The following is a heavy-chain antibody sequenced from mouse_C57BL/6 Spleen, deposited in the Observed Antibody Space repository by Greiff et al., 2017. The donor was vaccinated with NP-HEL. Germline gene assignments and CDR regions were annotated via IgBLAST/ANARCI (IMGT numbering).Heavy chain of an antibody. CDR1: GYAFSSYW. V-gene: IGHV1-80*01. J-gene: IGHJ2*01. CDR2: IYPGDGDT. D-gene: IGHD2-4*01. CDR3: ARSGDYAGYFDY. Sequence: QVQLQQSGAELVKPGASVKISCKASGYAFSSYWMNWVKQRPGKGLEWIGQIYPGDGDTNYNGKFKGKATLTADKSSSTAYMQLSSLTSEDSAVYFCARSGDYAGYFDYWGQGTTLTVSS.